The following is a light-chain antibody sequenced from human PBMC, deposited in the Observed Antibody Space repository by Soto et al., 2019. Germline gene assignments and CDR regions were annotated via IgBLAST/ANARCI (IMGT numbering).Light chain of an antibody. J-gene: IGKJ1*01. Sequence: IVMTQSPVTLSMSPGDRATLSCRASQNVATNVAWYQQKPGQAPRLLIYGASIRATGVPARFSGSGSGTDLTLTIDSLQSEDFAVFYCHQATSGLRTFGRGTRVE. CDR2: GAS. V-gene: IGKV3-15*01. CDR3: HQATSGLRT. CDR1: QNVATN.